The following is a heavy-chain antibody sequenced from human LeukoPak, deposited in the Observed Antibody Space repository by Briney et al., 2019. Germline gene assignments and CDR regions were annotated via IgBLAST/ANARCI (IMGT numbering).Heavy chain of an antibody. Sequence: SETLSLTCTVSGGSISGGYWSWIRQPPGKGLEWIGYIYTSGSTNYNPSLKSRVTISVDTSKNQFSLKLSSVTAADTAVYYCARRVVAGYYMDVWGKGTTVTVSS. V-gene: IGHV4-4*09. D-gene: IGHD2-15*01. CDR3: ARRVVAGYYMDV. CDR1: GGSISGGY. CDR2: IYTSGST. J-gene: IGHJ6*03.